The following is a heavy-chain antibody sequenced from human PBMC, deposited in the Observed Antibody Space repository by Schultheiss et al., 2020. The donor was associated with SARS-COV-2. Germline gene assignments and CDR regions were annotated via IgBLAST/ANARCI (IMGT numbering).Heavy chain of an antibody. V-gene: IGHV3-30*03. Sequence: GESLKISCAASGFTLSSGGMHWVRQAPGKGLEWVAVISYDGSHKFYADSVKGRFTISRDNSKNTLYLQMNSLRAEDTAVYYCARDRYGEFDYWGQGTLVTVSS. CDR1: GFTLSSGG. CDR3: ARDRYGEFDY. CDR2: ISYDGSHK. J-gene: IGHJ4*02. D-gene: IGHD3-10*01.